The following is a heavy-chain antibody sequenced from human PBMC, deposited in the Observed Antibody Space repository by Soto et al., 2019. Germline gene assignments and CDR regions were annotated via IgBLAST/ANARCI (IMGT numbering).Heavy chain of an antibody. Sequence: PSETPSLTCTVSGGSISSYYWSWIWQPPGKGLEWIGYIYYSGSTNYNPSLKSRVTISLETSKSQFSLRLTSVTAADTAVYYCARLGRYYQSLDSWGPGTLVTVSS. CDR1: GGSISSYY. V-gene: IGHV4-59*08. CDR2: IYYSGST. CDR3: ARLGRYYQSLDS. D-gene: IGHD3-10*01. J-gene: IGHJ5*01.